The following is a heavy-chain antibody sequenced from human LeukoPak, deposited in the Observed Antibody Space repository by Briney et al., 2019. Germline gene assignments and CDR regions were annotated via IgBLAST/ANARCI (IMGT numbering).Heavy chain of an antibody. V-gene: IGHV4-39*01. CDR1: GGSISSSSYY. D-gene: IGHD1-26*01. J-gene: IGHJ4*02. CDR2: IYYSGST. Sequence: SGTLSLTCTVSGGSISSSSYYWGWIRQPPGKGLEWIGSIYYSGSTYYNPSLKSRVTISVDTSKNQFSLKLSSVTAADTAVYYCARQVGATLFDYWGQGTLVTVSS. CDR3: ARQVGATLFDY.